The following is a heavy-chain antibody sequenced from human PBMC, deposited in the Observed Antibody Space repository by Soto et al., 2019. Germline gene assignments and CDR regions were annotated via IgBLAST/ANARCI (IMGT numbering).Heavy chain of an antibody. D-gene: IGHD3-3*01. CDR3: TTAPAVITIFRVVNYYGMDV. CDR1: GFTFSNAW. Sequence: PGGSLRLSCAASGFTFSNAWMNWVRQAPGKGLEWVGRIKSKTDGGTTDYAAPVKGRFTISRDDSKNTLYLQMNSLKTEDTAVYYCTTAPAVITIFRVVNYYGMDVWGQGTTGTVSS. V-gene: IGHV3-15*07. J-gene: IGHJ6*02. CDR2: IKSKTDGGTT.